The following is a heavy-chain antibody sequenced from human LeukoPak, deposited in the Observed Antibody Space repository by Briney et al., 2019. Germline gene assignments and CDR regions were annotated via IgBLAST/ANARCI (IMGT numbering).Heavy chain of an antibody. D-gene: IGHD3-22*01. V-gene: IGHV4-4*01. Sequence: NPAGTESLTCAVSGGSLSRSNWWSSVGHPPGAGLDWIGDIYQSGSIICNPALKRRVPISVDKSKNQFSLNLRSVTAADTAVYFCARLSSGYYYVVSWGQGILVTVSS. J-gene: IGHJ4*02. CDR3: ARLSSGYYYVVS. CDR2: IYQSGSI. CDR1: GGSLSRSNW.